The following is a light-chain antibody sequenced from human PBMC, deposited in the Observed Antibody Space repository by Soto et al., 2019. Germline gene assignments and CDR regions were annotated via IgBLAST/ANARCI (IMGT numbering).Light chain of an antibody. Sequence: DVKVTRSRCSVSASDVDRVTITCRASQGISSWLAWYQQKPGKAPKRLIYAASNLQSGVPSRFGGSGSGTDFTLTISSVEPEDFATYYCLQHHTYPWTFGQGTKVDIK. V-gene: IGKV1-12*01. J-gene: IGKJ1*01. CDR3: LQHHTYPWT. CDR1: QGISSW. CDR2: AAS.